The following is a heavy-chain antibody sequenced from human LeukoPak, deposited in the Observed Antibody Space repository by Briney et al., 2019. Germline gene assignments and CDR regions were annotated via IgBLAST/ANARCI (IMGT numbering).Heavy chain of an antibody. J-gene: IGHJ4*02. CDR2: IDHSGST. CDR3: ARGPVPDYYDSSGGDY. D-gene: IGHD3-22*01. CDR1: GGSFSGYY. V-gene: IGHV4-34*01. Sequence: SETLSLTCAVYGGSFSGYYWSWIRQPPGKGLEWIGEIDHSGSTNYNPSLKSRVTISVDTSKNQFSLKLSSVTAADTAVYYCARGPVPDYYDSSGGDYWGQGTLVTVSS.